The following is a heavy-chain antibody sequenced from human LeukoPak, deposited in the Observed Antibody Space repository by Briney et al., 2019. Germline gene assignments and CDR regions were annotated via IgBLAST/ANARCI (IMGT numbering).Heavy chain of an antibody. Sequence: PSQTLSLTCTVSGGSISSGGYYWSWIRQPPGKGLEWIVYIYHSGSTYYNPSLKSRVTISVDRSKNQFSLKLSSVTAADTAVYYCAREMVAEELPDYYYYYYMDVWGKGTTATVSS. CDR1: GGSISSGGYY. V-gene: IGHV4-30-2*01. J-gene: IGHJ6*03. CDR2: IYHSGST. D-gene: IGHD1-26*01. CDR3: AREMVAEELPDYYYYYYMDV.